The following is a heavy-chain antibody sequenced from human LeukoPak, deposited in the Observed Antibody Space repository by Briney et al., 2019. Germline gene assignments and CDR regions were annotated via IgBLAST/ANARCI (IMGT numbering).Heavy chain of an antibody. J-gene: IGHJ4*02. CDR1: GGSISSGGYY. V-gene: IGHV4-31*03. CDR3: AREGGAKTATPSAIDY. D-gene: IGHD5-18*01. Sequence: SQTLSLTCTVSGGSISSGGYYWSWIRQHPGKGLEWIGYIYCSGSTYYNPSLKSRVTISVDTSKNQFSLKLSSVTAADTAVYYCAREGGAKTATPSAIDYWGQGTLVTVSS. CDR2: IYCSGST.